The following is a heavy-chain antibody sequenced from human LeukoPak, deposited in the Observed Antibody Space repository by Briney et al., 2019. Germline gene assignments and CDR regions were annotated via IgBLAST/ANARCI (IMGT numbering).Heavy chain of an antibody. D-gene: IGHD1/OR15-1a*01. CDR3: ARGSANNGAGPKRAFEY. CDR1: GYTFTSYG. Sequence: ASVKVSCKASGYTFTSYGISWVRQAPGQGLEWMGWISAYNGNTNYAQKFQGRVTMTRDTSISTAYMELSSLTSDDTAMYYCARGSANNGAGPKRAFEYWGQGTLVTLSS. V-gene: IGHV1-18*01. CDR2: ISAYNGNT. J-gene: IGHJ4*02.